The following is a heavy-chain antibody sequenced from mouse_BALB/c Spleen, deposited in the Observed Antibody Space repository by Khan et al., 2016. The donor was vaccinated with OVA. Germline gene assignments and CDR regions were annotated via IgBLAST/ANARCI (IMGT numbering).Heavy chain of an antibody. CDR2: INPSSGYT. CDR3: ARIPSPPYCFDY. J-gene: IGHJ2*01. V-gene: IGHV1-4*01. CDR1: GYTFTNYT. Sequence: QVQLQQSGAELARPGASVKMSCKASGYTFTNYTMHWVKQRPGQGLEWIGYINPSSGYTNYNQNFNDKATLTTDRSSSTAYMQLSSLTSDDSAVYYCARIPSPPYCFDYWGQGTTLTVSS.